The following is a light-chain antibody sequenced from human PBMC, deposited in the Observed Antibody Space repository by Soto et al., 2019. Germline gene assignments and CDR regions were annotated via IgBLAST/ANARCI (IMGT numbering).Light chain of an antibody. CDR1: QSFSSSY. CDR2: GAS. V-gene: IGKV3-20*01. CDR3: QQYGSSPPNT. Sequence: EIVLTQSPGTLSLSPGERATLSCRASQSFSSSYLAWYQQKPGQAPRLLIYGASSRATGIPDRFSGSGSGTDSTLTISRLEPEDFAVYYCQQYGSSPPNTFGQGTRLEN. J-gene: IGKJ5*01.